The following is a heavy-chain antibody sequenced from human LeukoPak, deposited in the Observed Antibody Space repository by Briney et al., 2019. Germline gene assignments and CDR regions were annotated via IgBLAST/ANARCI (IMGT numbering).Heavy chain of an antibody. CDR1: GGSISSYY. CDR3: ARHGVGRGGDFDY. Sequence: SETLSLTCTVSGGSISSYYWNWIRQPAGKGLEWIGRIYTSGSTDYNPSLKRRVTMSVETSKNQFSLKLSSVTAADTAVYYCARHGVGRGGDFDYWGQGTLVTVSS. CDR2: IYTSGST. V-gene: IGHV4-4*07. D-gene: IGHD3-10*01. J-gene: IGHJ4*02.